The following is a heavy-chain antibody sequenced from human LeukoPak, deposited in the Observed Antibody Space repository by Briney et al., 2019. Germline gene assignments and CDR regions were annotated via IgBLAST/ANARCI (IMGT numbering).Heavy chain of an antibody. CDR2: IIPILGIA. D-gene: IGHD3-3*01. Sequence: SVKVSCKASGGTFSSYAISWVRQAPGQGLEWMGRIIPILGIANYAQKFQGRVTMTEDTSTDTAYMELSSLRSEDTAVYYCATFFLRFFEFDYWGQGTLVTVSS. CDR1: GGTFSSYA. CDR3: ATFFLRFFEFDY. J-gene: IGHJ4*02. V-gene: IGHV1-69*04.